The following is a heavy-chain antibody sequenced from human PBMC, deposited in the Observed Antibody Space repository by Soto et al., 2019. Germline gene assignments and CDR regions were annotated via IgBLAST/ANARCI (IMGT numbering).Heavy chain of an antibody. V-gene: IGHV3-30*18. CDR2: VSYDGSDK. J-gene: IGHJ6*02. D-gene: IGHD2-2*01. CDR1: GFTFSGYG. Sequence: QVQLVESGGGVVQPGRSLRLSYAASGFTFSGYGMHWVRQAPGKGLEWVAVVSYDGSDKYYADSVKGRFTISRDNSKNTLYLQVNSLRTEDTAVYYCAKSVVSPPYYYYGMDVWGQGTTVTVSS. CDR3: AKSVVSPPYYYYGMDV.